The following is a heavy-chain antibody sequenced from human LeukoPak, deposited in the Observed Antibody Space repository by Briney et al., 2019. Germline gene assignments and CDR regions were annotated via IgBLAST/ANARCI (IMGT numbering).Heavy chain of an antibody. D-gene: IGHD3-10*01. Sequence: GRSLRLSCAASGFTFDDYAMHWVRQAPGKGLEWVSGIIWNSGSIGYADSVKGRFTISRDNAKNSLYLQMNSLRAEDTALYYCAKGKGSGISPLNYWGQGTLVTVSS. V-gene: IGHV3-9*01. CDR2: IIWNSGSI. CDR1: GFTFDDYA. CDR3: AKGKGSGISPLNY. J-gene: IGHJ4*02.